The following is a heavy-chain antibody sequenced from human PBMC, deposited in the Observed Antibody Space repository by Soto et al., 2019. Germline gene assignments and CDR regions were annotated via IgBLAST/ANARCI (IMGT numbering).Heavy chain of an antibody. V-gene: IGHV4-59*01. CDR2: IYYSGST. D-gene: IGHD3-10*01. CDR1: GGSISSYY. J-gene: IGHJ6*03. Sequence: SETLSLTCTVSGGSISSYYWSWIRQPPGKGLEWIGYIYYSGSTNYNPSLKSRVTISVDTSKNQFSLKLSSVTAADTAVYYCARRGLVPDYYGSGNYYYYYMDVWGKGTTVTVSS. CDR3: ARRGLVPDYYGSGNYYYYYMDV.